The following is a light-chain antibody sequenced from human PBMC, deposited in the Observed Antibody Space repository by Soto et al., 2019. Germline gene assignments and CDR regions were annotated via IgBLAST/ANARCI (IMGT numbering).Light chain of an antibody. J-gene: IGKJ3*01. CDR2: DAS. Sequence: DIEMTQSPSSLSASEGDRVTITCRASQSINSYLNWYQQKPGKTPKLLIYDASALQSGVPSRFSGSGSETDFSLTITNQHPYDFATYYCQQSYIPPFTFGPGTTVDVK. CDR3: QQSYIPPFT. V-gene: IGKV1-39*01. CDR1: QSINSY.